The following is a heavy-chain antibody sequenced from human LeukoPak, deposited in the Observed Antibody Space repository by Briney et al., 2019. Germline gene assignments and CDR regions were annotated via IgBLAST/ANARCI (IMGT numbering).Heavy chain of an antibody. Sequence: GGSLRLSCVGSEFTFSSYPMTWVRQAPGKGLEWVSAISVSGDDTYYADSVKGRFTISRDNSKNTLYLQMTSLRAADTAVYYCAKYKVAVPGAFDHSGQGALVTVSS. D-gene: IGHD1-1*01. CDR1: EFTFSSYP. V-gene: IGHV3-23*01. CDR3: AKYKVAVPGAFDH. CDR2: ISVSGDDT. J-gene: IGHJ5*02.